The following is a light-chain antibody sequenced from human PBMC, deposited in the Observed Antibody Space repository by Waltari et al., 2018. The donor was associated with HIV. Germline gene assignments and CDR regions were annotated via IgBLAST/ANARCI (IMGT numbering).Light chain of an antibody. Sequence: IVLTQSPRLLSLSPGERTTLSWRARQSVGGNSLAWFRQKVGQPPPLLIYNASNRANGVPDRFIGSGSGRNFSLIISGLEPEDFAVYYCQQYDESPGTFGQGTKVEF. CDR3: QQYDESPGT. J-gene: IGKJ1*01. CDR1: QSVGGNS. V-gene: IGKV3-20*01. CDR2: NAS.